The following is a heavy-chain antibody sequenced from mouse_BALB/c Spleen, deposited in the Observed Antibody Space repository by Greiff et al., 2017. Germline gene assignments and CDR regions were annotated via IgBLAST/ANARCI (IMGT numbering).Heavy chain of an antibody. J-gene: IGHJ1*01. CDR3: AGGELITTVVADFDV. CDR1: GYTFSSYW. V-gene: IGHV1-9*01. Sequence: QVQLQQSGAELMKPGASVKISCKATGYTFSSYWIEWVKQRPGHGLEWIGEILPGSGSTNYNEKFKGKATFTADTSSNTAYMQLSSLTSEDSAVYYCAGGELITTVVADFDVWGAGTTVTVSS. D-gene: IGHD1-1*01. CDR2: ILPGSGST.